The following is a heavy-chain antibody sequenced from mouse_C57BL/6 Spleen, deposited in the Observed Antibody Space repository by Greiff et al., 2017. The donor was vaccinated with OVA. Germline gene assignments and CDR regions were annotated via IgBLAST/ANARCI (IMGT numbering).Heavy chain of an antibody. D-gene: IGHD1-1*01. J-gene: IGHJ2*01. CDR3: AREDYYGSSYY. Sequence: VKLQQPGAELVKPGASVKLSCKASGYTFTSYWMHWVKQRPGQGLEWIGMIHPNSGSTNYNEKFKSKATLTVDKSSSTAYMQLSSLTSEDSAVYYCAREDYYGSSYYWGQDTTLTVSS. CDR2: IHPNSGST. V-gene: IGHV1-64*01. CDR1: GYTFTSYW.